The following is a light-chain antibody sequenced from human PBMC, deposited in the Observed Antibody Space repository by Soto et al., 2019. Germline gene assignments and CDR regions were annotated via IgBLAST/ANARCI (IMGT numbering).Light chain of an antibody. CDR1: QSLLHSNGYNY. J-gene: IGKJ4*01. Sequence: DIVMTQSPLSLPVTPGEPASISCRSSQSLLHSNGYNYVDWYLQKPGRSPQLLIHLGSNRASGVPDRFSGSGSGTEFTLKINRVEAEDVGLYFCMQTQQTPLTFGGGTKVDIK. CDR2: LGS. V-gene: IGKV2-28*01. CDR3: MQTQQTPLT.